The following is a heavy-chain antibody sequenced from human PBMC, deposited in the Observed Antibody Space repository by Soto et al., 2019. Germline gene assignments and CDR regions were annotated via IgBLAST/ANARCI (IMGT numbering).Heavy chain of an antibody. CDR3: AKILQLGDYAYYYYGMDV. D-gene: IGHD4-17*01. CDR1: GFTFSSYG. J-gene: IGHJ6*02. CDR2: ISYDGSNK. V-gene: IGHV3-30*18. Sequence: QVQLVESGGGVVQPGRSLRLSCAASGFTFSSYGMHWVRQAPGKGLEWVAVISYDGSNKYYADSVKGRFTISRDNSXXTXDLQMNSLRAEDTAVYYCAKILQLGDYAYYYYGMDVWGQGTTVTVSS.